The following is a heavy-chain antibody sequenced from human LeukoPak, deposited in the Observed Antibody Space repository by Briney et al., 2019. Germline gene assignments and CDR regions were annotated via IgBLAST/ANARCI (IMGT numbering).Heavy chain of an antibody. D-gene: IGHD2-2*01. J-gene: IGHJ4*02. CDR1: GFTFISYG. Sequence: PGGSLRLSCAASGFTFISYGMHWVRQAPGKGLEWVTFIRYDGSNKYYVDSVTGRFTISRDNSKNTLYLQMNSLRAEDTAVYYCAKDSSTSCHDWGQGTLVTVSS. CDR3: AKDSSTSCHD. CDR2: IRYDGSNK. V-gene: IGHV3-30*02.